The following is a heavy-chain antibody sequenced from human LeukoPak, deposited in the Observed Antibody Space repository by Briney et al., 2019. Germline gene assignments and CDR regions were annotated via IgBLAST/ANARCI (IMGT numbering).Heavy chain of an antibody. D-gene: IGHD2-2*01. CDR3: AKGSCRYCSSTSCYCYGMDV. J-gene: IGHJ6*02. CDR2: ISGSGGST. Sequence: GASLRLSCAASGFTFSSYAMSWVRQAPGKGLEWVSAISGSGGSTYYADSVKGRFTISRDNSKNTLYLQMNSLRAEDTAVYYCAKGSCRYCSSTSCYCYGMDVWGQGTTVTVS. CDR1: GFTFSSYA. V-gene: IGHV3-23*01.